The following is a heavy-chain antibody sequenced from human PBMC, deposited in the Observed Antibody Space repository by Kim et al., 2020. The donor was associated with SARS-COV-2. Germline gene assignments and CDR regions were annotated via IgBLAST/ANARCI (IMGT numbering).Heavy chain of an antibody. J-gene: IGHJ6*02. V-gene: IGHV4-59*01. CDR1: GGSISSYY. CDR2: IYYSGST. D-gene: IGHD5-12*01. CDR3: ARGADIVARGGLGYYYYGMDV. Sequence: SETLSLTCTVSGGSISSYYWSWIRQPPGKGLEWIGYIYYSGSTNYNPSLKSRVTISVDTSKNQFSLKLSSVTAADTAVYYCARGADIVARGGLGYYYYGMDVWGQGTTVTVSS.